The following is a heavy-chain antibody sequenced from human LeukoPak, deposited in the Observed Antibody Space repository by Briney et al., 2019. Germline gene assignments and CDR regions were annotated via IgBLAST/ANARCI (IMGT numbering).Heavy chain of an antibody. J-gene: IGHJ4*02. CDR3: ARKHFDWLLPVDY. V-gene: IGHV1-2*02. Sequence: ASVKVSCKASGYTFTGYYMHWVRQAPGQGLESMGWINPDSGGTNYAQNFQGRVTMTRDTSISTAYMELSRLRFDDTAVYYCARKHFDWLLPVDYWGQGTLVTVSS. CDR1: GYTFTGYY. CDR2: INPDSGGT. D-gene: IGHD3-9*01.